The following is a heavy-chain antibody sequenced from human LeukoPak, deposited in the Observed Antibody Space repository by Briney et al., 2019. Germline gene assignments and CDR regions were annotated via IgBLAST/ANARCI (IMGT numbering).Heavy chain of an antibody. Sequence: GGSLRLSCAASGFTFSSYSMNWVRQAPGKGLEWVSSISSSSSYIYYADSVKGRFTISRDNAKNSLYLQMNSLRAEDTAVYYCATDRFVDTAMVPGPYNWFDPWGQGTLVTVSS. J-gene: IGHJ5*02. V-gene: IGHV3-21*01. CDR2: ISSSSSYI. D-gene: IGHD5-18*01. CDR3: ATDRFVDTAMVPGPYNWFDP. CDR1: GFTFSSYS.